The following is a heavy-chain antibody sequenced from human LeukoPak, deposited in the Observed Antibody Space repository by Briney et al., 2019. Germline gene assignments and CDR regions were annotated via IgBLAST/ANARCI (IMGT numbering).Heavy chain of an antibody. CDR2: ISPNSGDT. J-gene: IGHJ5*02. D-gene: IGHD2-2*01. Sequence: ASLKVSCKASGYTFIAYNIHWVQQAPGQGFEWMAWISPNSGDTNTAQKFQGRVTMTRDRSIDTAYLELSSLTSDDTAVYYCARGVGSSWFDPWGQGTLVTVSS. CDR3: ARGVGSSWFDP. CDR1: GYTFIAYN. V-gene: IGHV1-2*02.